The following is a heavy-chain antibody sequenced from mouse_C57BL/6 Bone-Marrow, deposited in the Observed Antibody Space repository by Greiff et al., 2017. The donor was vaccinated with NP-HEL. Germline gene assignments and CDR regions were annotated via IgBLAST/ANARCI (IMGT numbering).Heavy chain of an antibody. V-gene: IGHV1-62-2*01. CDR1: GYSFTEYT. Sequence: VQLQESGAELVKPGASVKLSCKASGYSFTEYTIHWVKQRSGQGLEWIGWFYPGSGSIKYNEKFKDKATLTADKSSSTVSMELSRLTSEDSAVYFCARHEEKVHYFDYWGQGTTLTVSS. J-gene: IGHJ2*01. CDR3: ARHEEKVHYFDY. CDR2: FYPGSGSI.